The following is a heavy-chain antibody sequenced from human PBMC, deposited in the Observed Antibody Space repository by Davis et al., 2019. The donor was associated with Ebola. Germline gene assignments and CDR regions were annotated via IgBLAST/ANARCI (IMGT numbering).Heavy chain of an antibody. J-gene: IGHJ4*02. D-gene: IGHD3-22*01. CDR1: GYTFTSYA. V-gene: IGHV1-3*01. Sequence: AASVKVSCKASGYTFTSYAMHWVRQAPGQRLEWMGWINAGNGNTKYSQKFQGRVTITRDTSASTAYMELSSLRSEDTAVYYCARDLYYDRSGTLDYWGQGTLVTVSS. CDR3: ARDLYYDRSGTLDY. CDR2: INAGNGNT.